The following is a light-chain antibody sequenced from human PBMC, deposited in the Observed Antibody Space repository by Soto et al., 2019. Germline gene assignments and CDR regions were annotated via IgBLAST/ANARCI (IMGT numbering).Light chain of an antibody. CDR2: EVS. J-gene: IGLJ1*01. Sequence: QSVLTQPASVSGSPGKSVTISCTGTSRNVGRYQAISWYQQHPGKAPKLILYEVSQRPSGVSNRFSGSKSGNTASLTISGLQPEDEADYYCCSYASSSTYVFGTGTKLTVL. CDR1: SRNVGRYQA. CDR3: CSYASSSTYV. V-gene: IGLV2-23*02.